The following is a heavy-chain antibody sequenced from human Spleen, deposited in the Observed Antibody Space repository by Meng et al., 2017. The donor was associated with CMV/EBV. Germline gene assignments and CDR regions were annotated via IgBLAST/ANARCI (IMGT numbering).Heavy chain of an antibody. D-gene: IGHD4-17*01. CDR2: IYWNDDK. CDR3: AYTRLDYGDYVSWFAP. V-gene: IGHV2-5*01. CDR1: SLTTAGVG. J-gene: IGHJ5*02. Sequence: SLTTAGVGVGWIRQPPGKALEWLALIYWNDDKRYSPSLESSLTITKDTSKNQVVLTMTNMDPVDTATYYCAYTRLDYGDYVSWFAPWGQGTLVTVSS.